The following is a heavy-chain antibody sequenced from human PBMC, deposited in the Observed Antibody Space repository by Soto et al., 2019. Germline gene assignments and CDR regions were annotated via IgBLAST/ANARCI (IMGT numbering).Heavy chain of an antibody. CDR1: GYTFTDYY. CDR2: INPKNGRT. J-gene: IGHJ5*02. V-gene: IGHV1-2*02. CDR3: AREGSPGGRWFDP. D-gene: IGHD3-16*01. Sequence: ASVKVSCKASGYTFTDYYMHWVRQAPGQGLEWMGWINPKNGRTFYGQKFQGRVTLTSDTSITTAYMELTSLRSDDTAVYYCAREGSPGGRWFDPWGQGTLVTVSS.